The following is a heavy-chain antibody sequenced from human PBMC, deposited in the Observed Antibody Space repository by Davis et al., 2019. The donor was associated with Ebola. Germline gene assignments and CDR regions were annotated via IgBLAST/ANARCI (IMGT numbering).Heavy chain of an antibody. CDR3: AKDGGAWPLDY. J-gene: IGHJ4*02. D-gene: IGHD3-10*01. V-gene: IGHV3-30*18. CDR2: LSYDGSNQ. CDR1: GFSFRSYG. Sequence: GGSLRLSCGVSGFSFRSYGMHWVRQAPGKGLEWVSFLSYDGSNQYYADSVKGRFTISRDNSKNTLYLQMNSLRAADTAVYYCAKDGGAWPLDYWGQGTLVAVSS.